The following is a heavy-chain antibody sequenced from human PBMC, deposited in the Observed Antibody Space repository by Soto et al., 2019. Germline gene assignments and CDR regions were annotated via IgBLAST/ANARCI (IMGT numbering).Heavy chain of an antibody. CDR1: GFSLSTSGEA. D-gene: IGHD3-10*01. Sequence: QITLKESGPALVKPTQTLTLTCTFSGFSLSTSGEAVGWIRQPPGEALEWLALIYWDDDNRYNPTLKTRLTITKGTSKNQVVLTLTNMDPVDTATYYCAHYVSASPAGWFDPWGQGILVTVSS. V-gene: IGHV2-5*02. CDR2: IYWDDDN. CDR3: AHYVSASPAGWFDP. J-gene: IGHJ5*02.